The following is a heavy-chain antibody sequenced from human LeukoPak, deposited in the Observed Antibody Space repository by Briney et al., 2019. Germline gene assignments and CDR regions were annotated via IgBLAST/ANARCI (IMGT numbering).Heavy chain of an antibody. CDR1: GFTFSSYG. J-gene: IGHJ4*02. CDR3: AKVEMVTISFSL. Sequence: PGGSLRLSCAASGFTFSSYGMHWVRQAPGKGLEWVAFIRYDGSNKYYADSVKGRFTISRDNSKNTLYLQMNSLRAEDTAVYYCAKVEMVTISFSLWGQGTLVTVSS. V-gene: IGHV3-30*02. CDR2: IRYDGSNK. D-gene: IGHD5-24*01.